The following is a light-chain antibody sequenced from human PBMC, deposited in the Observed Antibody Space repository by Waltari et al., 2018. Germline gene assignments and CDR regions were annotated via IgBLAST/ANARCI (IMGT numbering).Light chain of an antibody. J-gene: IGKJ1*01. V-gene: IGKV3-15*01. Sequence: ETLMTQSPATLSLTPGERANLSCRASQNVERLLAWYQQRPGQAPRLLISGAYTRAPGVPARFSGSGSGTEFTLTITSLQPEDFAHYFCQQYNNWPRTFGPGTRVEL. CDR2: GAY. CDR3: QQYNNWPRT. CDR1: QNVERL.